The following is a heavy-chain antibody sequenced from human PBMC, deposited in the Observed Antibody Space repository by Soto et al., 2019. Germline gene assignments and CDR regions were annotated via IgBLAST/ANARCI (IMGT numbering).Heavy chain of an antibody. J-gene: IGHJ6*03. Sequence: GGSLRLSCAAPGFTFSGSAMHWVRQASGKGLEWVGRIRSKPNNYATAYGASVKGRFTISRDDSKNTAYLQMNSLNTEDTAVYYCSRQASDFWSGKPQYYMDVWGKGTTVTVSS. CDR3: SRQASDFWSGKPQYYMDV. V-gene: IGHV3-73*01. D-gene: IGHD3-3*01. CDR2: IRSKPNNYAT. CDR1: GFTFSGSA.